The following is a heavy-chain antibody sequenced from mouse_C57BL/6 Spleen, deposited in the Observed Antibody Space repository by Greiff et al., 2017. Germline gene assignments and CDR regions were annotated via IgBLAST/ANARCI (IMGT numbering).Heavy chain of an antibody. Sequence: SGPELVKPGASVKIPCKASGYTFTDYNMDWVKQSHGKSLEWIGDINPNNGGTIYNQKFKGKATLTVDKSSSTAYMELRSLTSEDTAVYYCARGGRDFAYWGQGTLVTVSA. J-gene: IGHJ3*01. CDR2: INPNNGGT. D-gene: IGHD3-3*01. CDR3: ARGGRDFAY. CDR1: GYTFTDYN. V-gene: IGHV1-18*01.